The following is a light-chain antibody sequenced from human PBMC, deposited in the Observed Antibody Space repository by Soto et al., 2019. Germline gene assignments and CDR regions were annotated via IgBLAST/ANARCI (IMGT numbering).Light chain of an antibody. Sequence: EIVLTQSPGTLSLSPGERATLSCRASQSVSSSYLAWYQQKPGQAPRLLIYGASSRATGIPDRFSGSGSGTDFTLPISRLEPKDFAVYYCQQYGSSPPLTFGGGTKVEIK. CDR1: QSVSSSY. V-gene: IGKV3-20*01. CDR3: QQYGSSPPLT. J-gene: IGKJ4*01. CDR2: GAS.